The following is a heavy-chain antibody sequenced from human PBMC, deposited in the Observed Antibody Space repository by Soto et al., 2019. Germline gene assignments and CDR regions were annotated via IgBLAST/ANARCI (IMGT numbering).Heavy chain of an antibody. J-gene: IGHJ4*02. D-gene: IGHD6-19*01. CDR1: GFSLSTSAVG. CDR2: IYWNDDK. CDR3: AHGSGWLSDY. V-gene: IGHV2-5*01. Sequence: QITLKESGPTLLKPTQTLTLTCTFSGFSLSTSAVGVNWIRQPPGKALEWLALIYWNDDKHYSPSLRSRLTITKDTSKNQVFLTMTNMNPVDTATYYCAHGSGWLSDYWGQGTLVTVSS.